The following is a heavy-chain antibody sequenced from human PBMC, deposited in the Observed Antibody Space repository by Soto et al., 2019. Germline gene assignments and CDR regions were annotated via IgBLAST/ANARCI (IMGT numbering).Heavy chain of an antibody. CDR1: GYSFTSYW. Sequence: PGESLKISCKGSGYSFTSYWIGWVRQITGKGLEWMGIIYPGDSDTRYSPSFQGQVTISADKSISTAYLQWSSLKASDTAMYYCARHPLWELLEAFDIWGQGTMVTVSS. V-gene: IGHV5-51*01. J-gene: IGHJ3*02. D-gene: IGHD1-26*01. CDR2: IYPGDSDT. CDR3: ARHPLWELLEAFDI.